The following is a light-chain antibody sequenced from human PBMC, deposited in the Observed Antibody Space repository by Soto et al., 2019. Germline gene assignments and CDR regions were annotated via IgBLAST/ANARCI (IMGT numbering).Light chain of an antibody. CDR2: SHS. CDR1: SSNIGANT. Sequence: QSVLTQPASASGTPGQRVAFSCSGSSSNIGANTVNWYQQLPGAAPKLLIYSHSQRPSGVPDRFSGSKSGTSASLAISGLQSDDEADYYCAAWDDSLNGYVFGTGTKVTVL. CDR3: AAWDDSLNGYV. J-gene: IGLJ1*01. V-gene: IGLV1-44*01.